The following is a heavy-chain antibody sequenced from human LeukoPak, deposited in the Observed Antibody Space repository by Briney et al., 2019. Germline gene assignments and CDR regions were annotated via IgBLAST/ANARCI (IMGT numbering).Heavy chain of an antibody. D-gene: IGHD6-6*01. Sequence: PSETLSLTCAVSGYSIGSGYYWAWIRQPPGKGLEWIGSIYHSGSTYYNPFLKSPVTRSVDRSRNQFSLKMTSVTAADTAVFYCARDKYTTSSGASSEFDYWGQGTLVIVSS. CDR1: GYSIGSGYY. CDR3: ARDKYTTSSGASSEFDY. V-gene: IGHV4-38-2*01. CDR2: IYHSGST. J-gene: IGHJ4*02.